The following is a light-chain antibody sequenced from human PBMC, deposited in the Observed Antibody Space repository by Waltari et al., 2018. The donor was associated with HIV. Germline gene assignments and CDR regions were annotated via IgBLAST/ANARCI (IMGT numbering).Light chain of an antibody. CDR3: QQYGSSLWT. Sequence: IVLTQSPGTLSLSPGERATLSCRASQSVGSNYLAWYQQKPGQAPSLLIYRVSNRATGIPDRFSCSGSGTDFTLTISRLEPEDFAVYYCQQYGSSLWTFGQGTKVEIK. V-gene: IGKV3-20*01. CDR1: QSVGSNY. CDR2: RVS. J-gene: IGKJ1*01.